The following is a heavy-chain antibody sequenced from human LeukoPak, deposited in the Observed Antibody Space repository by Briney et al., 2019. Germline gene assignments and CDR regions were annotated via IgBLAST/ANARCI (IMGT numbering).Heavy chain of an antibody. J-gene: IGHJ3*02. CDR2: INHSGST. CDR1: GGSFSGYY. D-gene: IGHD6-13*01. Sequence: SETLSLTCAVYGGSFSGYYWSWIRQPPGKGLEWIGEINHSGSTNYNPSLKSRVTISVDTSKNQFSLKLSSVTAADTAVYYCARPHGVAAAGSDAFDIWGQGTMVTVSS. V-gene: IGHV4-34*01. CDR3: ARPHGVAAAGSDAFDI.